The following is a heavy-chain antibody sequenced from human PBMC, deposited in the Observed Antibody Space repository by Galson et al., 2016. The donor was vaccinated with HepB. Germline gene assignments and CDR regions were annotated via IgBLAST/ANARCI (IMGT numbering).Heavy chain of an antibody. V-gene: IGHV3-43*01. CDR2: ITWDGIST. Sequence: SLRLSCAASGFVFDDSAMHWVRQTPGKGLEWVSLITWDGISTYYSDSVKGRFTISRDNNKDSLYLQMNRLTSEDTALYYCVKDASPGHFDYWGQGTLVTVSS. J-gene: IGHJ4*02. D-gene: IGHD2-8*02. CDR1: GFVFDDSA. CDR3: VKDASPGHFDY.